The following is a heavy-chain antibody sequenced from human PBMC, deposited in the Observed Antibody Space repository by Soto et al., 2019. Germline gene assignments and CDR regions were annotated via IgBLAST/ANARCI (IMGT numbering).Heavy chain of an antibody. CDR1: GLTFDDYT. Sequence: GGSLRLSCAASGLTFDDYTMHWVHQAPGKSLEWVSLISWDGGKTYYADSVKGRFTISRDNSKNSLHLQMNSLTTEDSASYYCAKDRAAVTGAYYYYAMDVWGQGTTVTVSS. V-gene: IGHV3-43*01. CDR2: ISWDGGKT. J-gene: IGHJ6*02. CDR3: AKDRAAVTGAYYYYAMDV. D-gene: IGHD6-19*01.